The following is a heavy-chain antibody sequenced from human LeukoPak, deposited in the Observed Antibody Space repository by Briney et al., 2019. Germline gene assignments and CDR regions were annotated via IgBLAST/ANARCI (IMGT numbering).Heavy chain of an antibody. Sequence: PGGSPRLSCAASGFTFSSYSMNWIRQAPGKGLEWVSSISTSSSYIYYADSVKGRSTISRDNAKNSLYLQMNSLRAEDTAVYYCARALYCSGGSCYSRYYYYGMDVWGQGTTVTVSS. CDR3: ARALYCSGGSCYSRYYYYGMDV. CDR1: GFTFSSYS. V-gene: IGHV3-21*01. D-gene: IGHD2-15*01. CDR2: ISTSSSYI. J-gene: IGHJ6*02.